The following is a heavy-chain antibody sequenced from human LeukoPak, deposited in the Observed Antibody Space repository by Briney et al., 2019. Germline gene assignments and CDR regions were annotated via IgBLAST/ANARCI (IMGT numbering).Heavy chain of an antibody. J-gene: IGHJ5*02. D-gene: IGHD5-12*01. CDR3: AREEGGYSGYASDWFDP. Sequence: ASVKVSCKASGGTFSSYAISWVRQAPGQGLEWMGWISAYNGNTNYAQKLQGRVTMTTDTSTSTAYMELRSLRSDDTAVYYCAREEGGYSGYASDWFDPWGQGTLVTVSS. V-gene: IGHV1-18*01. CDR1: GGTFSSYA. CDR2: ISAYNGNT.